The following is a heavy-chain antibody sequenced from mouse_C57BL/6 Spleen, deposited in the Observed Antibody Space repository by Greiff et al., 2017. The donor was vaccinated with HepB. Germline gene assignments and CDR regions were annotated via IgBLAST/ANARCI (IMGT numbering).Heavy chain of an antibody. CDR3: ARPLRGYYPMDY. CDR1: GYTFTDYY. Sequence: EVQLQQSGPELVKPGASVKISCKASGYTFTDYYMNWVKQSHGKSLEWIGDINPNNGGTSYNQKFKGKATLTVDKSSSTAYMELRSLTSEDSAVYYCARPLRGYYPMDYWGQGTSVTVSS. CDR2: INPNNGGT. V-gene: IGHV1-26*01. J-gene: IGHJ4*01.